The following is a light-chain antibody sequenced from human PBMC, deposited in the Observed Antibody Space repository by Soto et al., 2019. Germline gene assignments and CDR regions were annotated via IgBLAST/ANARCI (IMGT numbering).Light chain of an antibody. V-gene: IGKV3-11*01. CDR3: QQRTNWPDT. Sequence: EIVVTQSPDTLSLSPGERATLSCRASQSIGSSLAGYQQKPGQAPRLLMYGSYHRATGIPARFSGSGSGTDFTLTISSLEPEDFAVYYCQQRTNWPDTFGQGTRLEI. CDR1: QSIGSS. J-gene: IGKJ5*01. CDR2: GSY.